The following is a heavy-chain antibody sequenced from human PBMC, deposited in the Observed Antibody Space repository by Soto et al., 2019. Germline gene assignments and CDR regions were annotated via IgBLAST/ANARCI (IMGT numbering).Heavy chain of an antibody. CDR3: ARAQYDILTGPKTNYYYYYMDV. D-gene: IGHD3-9*01. CDR2: IYYSGST. J-gene: IGHJ6*03. CDR1: GGSSSRYY. V-gene: IGHV4-59*08. Sequence: PSGTLSLTCTVSGGSSSRYYWSWIRQPPGKGLEWIGYIYYSGSTNYNPSLKSRVTISVDTSKNQFSLKLSSVTAADTAVYYCARAQYDILTGPKTNYYYYYMDVWGKGTTVTVSS.